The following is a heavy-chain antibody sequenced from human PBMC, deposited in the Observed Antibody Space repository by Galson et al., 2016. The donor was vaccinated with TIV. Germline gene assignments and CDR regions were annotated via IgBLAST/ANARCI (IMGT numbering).Heavy chain of an antibody. J-gene: IGHJ4*02. Sequence: SVKVSCKASGKFINNYAINWVRQAPGQGLEWMGWIDPRSVATNYAQKFQGRVTMTRDTSISTAHMELTRLTPDDTAVYYCARARYGDYFDYWGQGTLVTVSS. V-gene: IGHV1-2*02. CDR2: IDPRSVAT. CDR1: GKFINNYA. CDR3: ARARYGDYFDY. D-gene: IGHD4-17*01.